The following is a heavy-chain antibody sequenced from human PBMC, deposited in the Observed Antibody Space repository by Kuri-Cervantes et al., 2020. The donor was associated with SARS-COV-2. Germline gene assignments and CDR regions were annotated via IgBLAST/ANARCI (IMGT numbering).Heavy chain of an antibody. J-gene: IGHJ4*02. V-gene: IGHV4-39*07. CDR3: ALRIVATIGFDY. CDR1: GGSISSSSYY. D-gene: IGHD5-12*01. CDR2: IYYSGST. Sequence: ESLKISCTVSGGSISSSSYYWGWIRQPPGKGLEWIGSIYYSGSTYYIPSLKSRVTISVDTSKNQFSLKLSSVTAADTALYYCALRIVATIGFDYWGQGTLVTVSS.